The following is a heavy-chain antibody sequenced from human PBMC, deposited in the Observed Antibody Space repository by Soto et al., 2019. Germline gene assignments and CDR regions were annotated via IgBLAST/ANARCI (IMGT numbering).Heavy chain of an antibody. V-gene: IGHV3-53*01. Sequence: VGSLRLSCASSVFTVSSNYMSWVRHSPGKWLEWVSVIYSGGSTYYADSVKGRFTISRDNSKNTLYLQMNSLRAEDTAVYYCARDPPPYYYYESSGTKGYWGQGTLVSGS. J-gene: IGHJ4*02. D-gene: IGHD3-22*01. CDR3: ARDPPPYYYYESSGTKGY. CDR1: VFTVSSNY. CDR2: IYSGGST.